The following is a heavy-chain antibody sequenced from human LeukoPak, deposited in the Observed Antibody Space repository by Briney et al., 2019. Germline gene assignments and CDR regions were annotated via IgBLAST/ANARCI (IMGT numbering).Heavy chain of an antibody. V-gene: IGHV4-39*07. CDR3: AREEYYYDSSGHFWFDP. J-gene: IGHJ5*02. CDR1: GGSISSSSYY. CDR2: IYYSGST. Sequence: SETLSLTCTVSGGSISSSSYYWGWIRQPPGKGLEWIGSIYYSGSTNYNPSLKSRVTISVDTSKNQFSLKLSSVTAADTAVYYCAREEYYYDSSGHFWFDPWGQGTLVTVSS. D-gene: IGHD3-22*01.